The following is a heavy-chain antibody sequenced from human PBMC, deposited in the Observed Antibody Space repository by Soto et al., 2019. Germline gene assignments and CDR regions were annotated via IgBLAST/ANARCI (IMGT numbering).Heavy chain of an antibody. D-gene: IGHD6-19*01. CDR3: ARTGRSGWYGDWYWFDP. CDR2: INHSGST. CDR1: GGSFSGYY. Sequence: SETLSLTCAVYGGSFSGYYWSWIRQPPGKGLEWIGEINHSGSTNYNPSLKSRVTISVDMSKIQFSLKLSSVTAADTAVYYCARTGRSGWYGDWYWFDPWGQGTLVTVSS. V-gene: IGHV4-34*01. J-gene: IGHJ5*02.